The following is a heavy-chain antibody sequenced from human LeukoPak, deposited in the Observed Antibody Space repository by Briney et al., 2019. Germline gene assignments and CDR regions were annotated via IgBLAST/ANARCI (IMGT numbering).Heavy chain of an antibody. CDR3: VRDLGTTMAARYLFDS. Sequence: ASVKVSCKASGYTFTNYGISWVRQAPGQGLEWMGWISPYNDNANYAQRLQGRVTMTTDTSTSTAYMEMRSLRSDDTAVYYCVRDLGTTMAARYLFDSWGQGTLVTVSS. D-gene: IGHD1-1*01. CDR2: ISPYNDNA. V-gene: IGHV1-18*01. J-gene: IGHJ4*02. CDR1: GYTFTNYG.